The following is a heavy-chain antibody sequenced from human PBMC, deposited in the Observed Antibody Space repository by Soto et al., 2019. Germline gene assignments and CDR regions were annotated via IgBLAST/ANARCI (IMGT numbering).Heavy chain of an antibody. D-gene: IGHD1-26*01. V-gene: IGHV1-46*01. CDR1: GYTFTSYY. Sequence: ASVKVSCKASGYTFTSYYMHWVRQAPGQGLEWMGIINPSGGSTSYAQKFQGRVTMTRDTSTSTVYMELSSLRSEDTAVYYCARDLIIVQWELPLDYWAQGTLVTASS. CDR3: ARDLIIVQWELPLDY. CDR2: INPSGGST. J-gene: IGHJ4*02.